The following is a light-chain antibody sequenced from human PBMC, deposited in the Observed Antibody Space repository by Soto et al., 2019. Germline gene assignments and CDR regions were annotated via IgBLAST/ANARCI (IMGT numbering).Light chain of an antibody. J-gene: IGKJ4*01. V-gene: IGKV3-20*01. CDR3: QQDGSSPT. CDR2: GAS. CDR1: QSVRSSY. Sequence: EIVLTQSPGTLSLSPGERATLSCRASQSVRSSYLAWYQQKPGQAPRLLIYGASSRATGIPDRFSGSGSGTDFTLTISRLEPEDFAVYYCQQDGSSPTFGGGTKVEIK.